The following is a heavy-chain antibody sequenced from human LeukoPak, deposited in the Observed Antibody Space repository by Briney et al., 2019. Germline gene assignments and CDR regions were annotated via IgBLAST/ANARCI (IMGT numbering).Heavy chain of an antibody. D-gene: IGHD3-22*01. V-gene: IGHV4-38-2*01. CDR2: TYHRWST. CDR1: GYSLRSCYY. Sequence: PSVTVSLPRAVSGYSLRSCYYLGWMRQSPGKGVDWIGSTYHRWSTHYNPFLKSRVNISGDMSKNRFSLTLRPVTGGDTAVYYCARHPRYYYESSGYYFIGGLFDYWGQGTLVTVSS. CDR3: ARHPRYYYESSGYYFIGGLFDY. J-gene: IGHJ4*02.